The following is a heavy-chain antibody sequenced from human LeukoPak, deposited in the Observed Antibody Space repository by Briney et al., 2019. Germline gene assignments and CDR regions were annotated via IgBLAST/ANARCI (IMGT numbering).Heavy chain of an antibody. V-gene: IGHV3-53*01. D-gene: IGHD5-18*01. CDR1: GFTVSHYF. Sequence: PGGSLRLSCAASGFTVSHYFMSWVRQAPGKGLEWVSIIYGSGETYYADSVKGRFTISRDSSKNTLYFQMSSLRAGDTAMYYCARGRPGYSFDYWGQGTLVTVSS. CDR3: ARGRPGYSFDY. CDR2: IYGSGET. J-gene: IGHJ4*02.